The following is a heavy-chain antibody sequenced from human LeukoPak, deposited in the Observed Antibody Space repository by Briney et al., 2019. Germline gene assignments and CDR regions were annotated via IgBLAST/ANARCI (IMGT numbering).Heavy chain of an antibody. V-gene: IGHV1-3*01. D-gene: IGHD3-3*01. CDR3: ARGLWSAHRREYYFDS. Sequence: GGSLRLSCAASGFTFSNYAMHWVRQAPGQRLEWMGWINAGNGDTKFSQNYQARVTITRDASASTAYMELSSLTSEDTAVYFCARGLWSAHRREYYFDSWGQGTLVTVSS. CDR1: GFTFSNYA. CDR2: INAGNGDT. J-gene: IGHJ4*02.